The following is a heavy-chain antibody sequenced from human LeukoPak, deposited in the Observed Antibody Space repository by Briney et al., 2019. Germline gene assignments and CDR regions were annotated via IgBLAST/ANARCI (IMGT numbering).Heavy chain of an antibody. Sequence: PGGSLRLSCAASGFTFSRCPMSWVRQAPGKGLEGVSAISSSGDNRHYADSVKGRFTISRDNSKNTLYLQMTSLRADDTAVYYCARAQDDTRNDLVDRSWDHWGQGTLVTVSS. V-gene: IGHV3-23*01. J-gene: IGHJ4*02. CDR3: ARAQDDTRNDLVDRSWDH. D-gene: IGHD1-1*01. CDR1: GFTFSRCP. CDR2: ISSSGDNR.